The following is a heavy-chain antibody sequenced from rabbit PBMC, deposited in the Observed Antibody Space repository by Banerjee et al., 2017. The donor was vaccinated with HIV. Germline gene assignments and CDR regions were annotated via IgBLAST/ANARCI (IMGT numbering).Heavy chain of an antibody. D-gene: IGHD4-1*01. J-gene: IGHJ4*01. Sequence: QEQLVESGGGLVQPEGSLTLTCTASGFSFSNKYVMCWVRQAPGKGLEWIACINTSSGSTVYATWAKGRFTISRTSSTTVSLQMTSLTAADTATYFCLRDLAGVVGWNLNLWGQGTLVTVS. CDR2: INTSSGST. CDR1: GFSFSNKYV. V-gene: IGHV1S45*01. CDR3: LRDLAGVVGWNLNL.